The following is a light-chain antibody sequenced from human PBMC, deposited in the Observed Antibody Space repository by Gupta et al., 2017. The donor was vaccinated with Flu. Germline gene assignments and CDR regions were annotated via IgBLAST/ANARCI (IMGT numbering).Light chain of an antibody. J-gene: IGLJ3*02. CDR3: SSYTSSSHSV. V-gene: IGLV2-14*01. CDR1: SSDVGGYNY. Sequence: QSALTQPASVSGSPGQSITISCTGTSSDVGGYNYVSWYQQHPGKAPKLMIYEVSNWPSGVSNRFSGSKSGNTASLTISGLQAEDEADYYCSSYTSSSHSVFGGGTKLTAL. CDR2: EVS.